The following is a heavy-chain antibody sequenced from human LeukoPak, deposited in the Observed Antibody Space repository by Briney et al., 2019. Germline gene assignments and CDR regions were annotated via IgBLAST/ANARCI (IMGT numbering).Heavy chain of an antibody. J-gene: IGHJ4*02. D-gene: IGHD3-10*01. CDR1: GFTFSSYG. CDR2: ISYDGSNK. V-gene: IGHV3-30*03. Sequence: GGSLRLSCAASGFTFSSYGMHWVRQAPGKGLEWVAVISYDGSNKYYADSVKGRFTISRDNSKNTLYLQMNSLRAEDTAEYYCAIGTYYYGSGSYVWGQGTLVTVSS. CDR3: AIGTYYYGSGSYV.